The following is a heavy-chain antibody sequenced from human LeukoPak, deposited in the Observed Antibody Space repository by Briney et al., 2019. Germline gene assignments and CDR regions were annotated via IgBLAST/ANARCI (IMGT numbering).Heavy chain of an antibody. CDR3: ARRLPRNYFYF. CDR1: GFTFSSYE. J-gene: IGHJ4*02. D-gene: IGHD4-11*01. V-gene: IGHV3-48*03. CDR2: ISSSGSTI. Sequence: PGGSLRLSCAASGFTFSSYEMNWVRQAPGKGLEWVSYISSSGSTIYYADSVKGRFTISRDNAKNSLYLQMNSLRAEDTAVYYFARRLPRNYFYFWGQGTLVTVSS.